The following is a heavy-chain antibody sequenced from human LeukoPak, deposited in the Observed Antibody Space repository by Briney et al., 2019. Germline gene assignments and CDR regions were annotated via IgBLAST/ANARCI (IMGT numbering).Heavy chain of an antibody. CDR1: GGSFNGYY. CDR2: ISQSGST. V-gene: IGHV4-34*01. Sequence: SETLSLTCVVSGGSFNGYYWNWIRQPPGKGLEWIGDISQSGSTNYNPSLKSRVTISVDTSKNQVSLRLNSVTAADTAVYYCARRSLDSISSGITAWGQGTLVTVSS. CDR3: ARRSLDSISSGITA. J-gene: IGHJ5*02. D-gene: IGHD6-6*01.